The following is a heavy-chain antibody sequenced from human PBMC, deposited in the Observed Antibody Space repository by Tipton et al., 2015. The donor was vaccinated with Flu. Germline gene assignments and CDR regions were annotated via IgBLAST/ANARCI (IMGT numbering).Heavy chain of an antibody. V-gene: IGHV1-2*06. Sequence: QSGPEVKKPGASVRVSCKASGYTFSDYYMHWVRQAPGQGLEWMGRMNPKSGDTSYAQRFQGRVTMARDTSMSTAYMELSGLRYDDTAVYYCARGYGGNIRREFDYWGQGTLVSVSS. CDR1: GYTFSDYY. D-gene: IGHD4-23*01. CDR3: ARGYGGNIRREFDY. CDR2: MNPKSGDT. J-gene: IGHJ4*02.